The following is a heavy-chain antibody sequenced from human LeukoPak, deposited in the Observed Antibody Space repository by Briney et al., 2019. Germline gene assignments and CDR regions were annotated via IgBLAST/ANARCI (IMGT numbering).Heavy chain of an antibody. D-gene: IGHD6-13*01. J-gene: IGHJ6*03. Sequence: GGSLRLSCAASGFTLGSYGMNWVRQAPGKGLEWVANIKQDGSEKYYVDSVKGRFTISRDNAKNSLYLQMNSLRAEDAAVYHCARLGYSSSWGNYYYYMDVWGKGTTVTVSS. CDR1: GFTLGSYG. V-gene: IGHV3-7*01. CDR3: ARLGYSSSWGNYYYYMDV. CDR2: IKQDGSEK.